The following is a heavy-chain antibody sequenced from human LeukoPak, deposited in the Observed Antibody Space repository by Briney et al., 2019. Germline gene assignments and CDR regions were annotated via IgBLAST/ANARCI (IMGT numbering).Heavy chain of an antibody. Sequence: GGSLRLSCAASGFTFSNYWMHWVRQAPGKGLVWVSRINADGSTTNYADAVKGRFTISRDNAKNALYLQMNSLRAEDTAVYYCASLKSDNWGRGTLVSVSS. CDR1: GFTFSNYW. CDR2: INADGSTT. CDR3: ASLKSDN. D-gene: IGHD2-21*01. V-gene: IGHV3-74*01. J-gene: IGHJ4*02.